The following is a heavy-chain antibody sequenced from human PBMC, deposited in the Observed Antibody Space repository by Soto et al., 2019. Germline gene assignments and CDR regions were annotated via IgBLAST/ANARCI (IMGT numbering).Heavy chain of an antibody. CDR3: AKDDVSGSDYYYYMDV. CDR2: ISWNSGSI. CDR1: GFTFDDYA. D-gene: IGHD3-10*01. Sequence: GGSLRLSCAASGFTFDDYAMHWVRQAPGKGLEWVSGISWNSGSIGYADSVKGRFTISRDNAKNSLYLQMNSLRAEDTALYYCAKDDVSGSDYYYYMDVWGKGTTVTVSS. V-gene: IGHV3-9*01. J-gene: IGHJ6*03.